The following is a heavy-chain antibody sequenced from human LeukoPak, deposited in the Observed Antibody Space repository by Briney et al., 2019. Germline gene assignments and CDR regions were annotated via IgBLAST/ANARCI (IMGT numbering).Heavy chain of an antibody. CDR1: GGTFSSYA. J-gene: IGHJ4*02. CDR2: IIPIFGTA. D-gene: IGHD3-3*01. V-gene: IGHV1-69*13. Sequence: SVKVSCKASGGTFSSYAISWVRQAPGQGLEWMGGIIPIFGTANYAQKFQGRVTITADESTSTAYMELSSLRSEDTAVYHCARVGDFWSGYYRPFDYWGQGTLVTVSS. CDR3: ARVGDFWSGYYRPFDY.